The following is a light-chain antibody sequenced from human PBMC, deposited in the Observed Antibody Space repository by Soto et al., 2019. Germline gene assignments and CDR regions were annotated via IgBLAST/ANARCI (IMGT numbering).Light chain of an antibody. CDR3: QHYVPSPETWT. CDR2: GAS. J-gene: IGKJ1*01. Sequence: EIVLTQSPSTLSLTPGERATLSCRASQSVSSSYLAWYQQKRGQAPRLLLYGASSTATGIPDRFRGSGSGTDFTLTISRLEPEDFAVYFCQHYVPSPETWTFGEGTKV. V-gene: IGKV3-20*01. CDR1: QSVSSSY.